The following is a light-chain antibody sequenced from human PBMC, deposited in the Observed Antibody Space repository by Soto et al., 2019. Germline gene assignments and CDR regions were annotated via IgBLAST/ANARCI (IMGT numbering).Light chain of an antibody. Sequence: QPVLTQSPSASASLGASVKLTCTLSSGHSSYAIAWHQQQPEKGPRYLMKLNSDGSHSKGDGIPDRFSGSSSGAERSLTISSLQSEDEADSDCQTWGTGIHVFGTGTKLTVL. V-gene: IGLV4-69*01. CDR1: SGHSSYA. CDR3: QTWGTGIHV. CDR2: LNSDGSH. J-gene: IGLJ1*01.